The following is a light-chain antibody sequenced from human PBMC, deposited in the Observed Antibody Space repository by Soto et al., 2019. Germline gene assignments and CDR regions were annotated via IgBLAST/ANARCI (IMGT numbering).Light chain of an antibody. CDR2: GAS. Sequence: EIVLTQSPGTLSLSPGDRATLYCRVSQSVSSSNLAWYQQKRGQSPRLLIYGASSRATGIPDRFSGTVSGTDFTLTISRLEPEDFAVYYCQQYGSSPITFGQGTRLEIK. J-gene: IGKJ5*01. CDR1: QSVSSSN. V-gene: IGKV3-20*01. CDR3: QQYGSSPIT.